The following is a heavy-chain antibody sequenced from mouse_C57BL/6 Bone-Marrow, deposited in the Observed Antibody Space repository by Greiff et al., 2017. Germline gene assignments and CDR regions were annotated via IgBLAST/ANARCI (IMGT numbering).Heavy chain of an antibody. Sequence: QVQLQQSGAELVKPGASVKISCKASGYAFSSYWMNWVKQRPGKGLEWIGQIYPGDGDTNYNGKFKGKATRTADKSSSTAYMQLSSLTSEDSAVYFCARPFHYYGYFDYWGQGTTLTVSS. CDR2: IYPGDGDT. CDR1: GYAFSSYW. D-gene: IGHD1-2*01. J-gene: IGHJ2*01. CDR3: ARPFHYYGYFDY. V-gene: IGHV1-80*01.